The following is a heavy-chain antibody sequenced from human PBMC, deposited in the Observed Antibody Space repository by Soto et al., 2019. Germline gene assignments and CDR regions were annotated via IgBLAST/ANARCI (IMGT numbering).Heavy chain of an antibody. Sequence: ASVKVSCKASGYTFTGYYMHSARQAPGQGLEWMGWINPNSGGTNYAQKFQGRVTMTRDTSISTAYMELSRLRSDDTAVYYCARDVRSIDILPYYYYGMDVWGQGTTVTVPS. CDR3: ARDVRSIDILPYYYYGMDV. J-gene: IGHJ6*02. D-gene: IGHD3-9*01. CDR1: GYTFTGYY. CDR2: INPNSGGT. V-gene: IGHV1-2*02.